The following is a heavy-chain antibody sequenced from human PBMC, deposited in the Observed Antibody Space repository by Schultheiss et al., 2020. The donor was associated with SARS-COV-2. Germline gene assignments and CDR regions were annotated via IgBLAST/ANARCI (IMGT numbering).Heavy chain of an antibody. Sequence: SETLSLTCAVSRGSINSYYWSWIRQPPGKGLEWIGYIYYSGSTNYNPSLKSRVTISVDTSKNQFSLKLSSVTAADTAVYYCARGPNYDFWRGHYRGKQGYYGMDVWGQGTTVTVSS. J-gene: IGHJ6*02. D-gene: IGHD3-3*01. CDR1: RGSINSYY. CDR2: IYYSGST. CDR3: ARGPNYDFWRGHYRGKQGYYGMDV. V-gene: IGHV4-59*12.